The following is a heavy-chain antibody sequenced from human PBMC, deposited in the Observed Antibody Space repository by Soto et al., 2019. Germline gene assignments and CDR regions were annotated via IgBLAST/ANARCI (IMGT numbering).Heavy chain of an antibody. J-gene: IGHJ3*02. CDR3: AREVATTLYSDAFDI. CDR2: IWYDGSNK. CDR1: GFTFSSYC. Sequence: GGSLRLSFSAAGFTFSSYCMDWVRPAPGKVLEWVAVIWYDGSNKYYADSVKGRFTISRDNSKNTLYLQMNSLRAEDTAVYYCAREVATTLYSDAFDIWGQGTMVTVSS. D-gene: IGHD5-12*01. V-gene: IGHV3-33*01.